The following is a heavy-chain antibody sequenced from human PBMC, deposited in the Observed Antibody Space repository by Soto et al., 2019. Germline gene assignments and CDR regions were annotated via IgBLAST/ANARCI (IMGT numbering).Heavy chain of an antibody. Sequence: QVQLVESGGGVVQPGRSLRLSCAASGFTFSSYAMHWVRQAPGKGLEWVAVISYDGSNKYYADSVKGRFTISRDNSKNTLYLQMNSLRAEDTAVYYCARQLVYYYGMDVWGQGTTVTVSS. D-gene: IGHD6-6*01. CDR3: ARQLVYYYGMDV. CDR1: GFTFSSYA. J-gene: IGHJ6*02. V-gene: IGHV3-30-3*01. CDR2: ISYDGSNK.